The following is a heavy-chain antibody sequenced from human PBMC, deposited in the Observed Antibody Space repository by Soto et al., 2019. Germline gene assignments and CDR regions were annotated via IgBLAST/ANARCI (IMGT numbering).Heavy chain of an antibody. CDR3: TGYRNNRVWYKY. CDR1: GDPISRYH. D-gene: IGHD6-19*01. CDR2: VHNSGST. V-gene: IGHV4-59*01. Sequence: QVQLQESGPGLVKPSETLSLSCTVSGDPISRYHWSWIRQTPGKGLEWIGYVHNSGSTSYNPSLKSRVTITIDTSRKQFSLRLRSVTAADTAVYYCTGYRNNRVWYKYWGQGTLVTVSS. J-gene: IGHJ4*02.